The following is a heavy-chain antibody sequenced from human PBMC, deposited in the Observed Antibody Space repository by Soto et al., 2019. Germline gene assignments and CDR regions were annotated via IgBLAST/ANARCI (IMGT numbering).Heavy chain of an antibody. CDR2: TYYRSKWYN. CDR1: GYSVSSNSAA. CDR3: ARLEYYYGSGSYYDYYYYGMDV. J-gene: IGHJ6*02. Sequence: SQTLSLTCAISGYSVSSNSAAWNWIRQSPSRGLEWLGRTYYRSKWYNDYAISVKSRITINPDTSKNQFSLQLNSVTPEDTAVYYCARLEYYYGSGSYYDYYYYGMDVWGQGTTVTVSS. V-gene: IGHV6-1*01. D-gene: IGHD3-10*01.